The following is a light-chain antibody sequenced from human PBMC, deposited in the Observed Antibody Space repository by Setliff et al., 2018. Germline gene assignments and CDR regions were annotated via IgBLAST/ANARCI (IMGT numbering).Light chain of an antibody. CDR3: NAYSADTTYV. V-gene: IGLV2-14*03. Sequence: PASVSGSPGQSITISCSGTGRDVGSYDLVSWYQQHPGKAPKLIIYAVSDRPSGVSHRFSGSKSGNTAYLTISGLRTEDEADYYCNAYSADTTYVFGSGTKVTVL. CDR1: GRDVGSYDL. CDR2: AVS. J-gene: IGLJ1*01.